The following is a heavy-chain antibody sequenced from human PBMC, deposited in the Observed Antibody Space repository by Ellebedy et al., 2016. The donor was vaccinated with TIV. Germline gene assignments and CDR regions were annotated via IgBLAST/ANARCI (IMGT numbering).Heavy chain of an antibody. CDR1: GFTFSSYD. CDR3: ARGEEYSSSFGYYYYYGMDV. Sequence: PGGSLRLSCAASGFTFSSYDMHWVRQATGKGLEWVSTIGTAGDTYYPGSVKGRFTISRENAKNYLYLQMNSLRAGDTAVYYCARGEEYSSSFGYYYYYGMDVWGQGTTVTVSS. CDR2: IGTAGDT. J-gene: IGHJ6*02. V-gene: IGHV3-13*01. D-gene: IGHD6-6*01.